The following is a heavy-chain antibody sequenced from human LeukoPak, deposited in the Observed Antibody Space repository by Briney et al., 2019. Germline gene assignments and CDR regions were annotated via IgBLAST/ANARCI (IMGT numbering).Heavy chain of an antibody. CDR1: GFTLSTYW. CDR2: IKQDGSEK. D-gene: IGHD3-16*01. CDR3: ARNFEFVTSAFAY. V-gene: IGHV3-7*01. Sequence: GGSLRLSCAVSGFTLSTYWMSWARRAPGKGPEWVAYIKQDGSEKDSVDSVEGRFPISRDNANDSLYLQMNSLRGEDTAVYFCARNFEFVTSAFAYWGQGSLVTVSS. J-gene: IGHJ4*02.